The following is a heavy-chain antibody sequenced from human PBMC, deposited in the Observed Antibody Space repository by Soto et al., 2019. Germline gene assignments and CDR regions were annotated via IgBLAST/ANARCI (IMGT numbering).Heavy chain of an antibody. D-gene: IGHD3-22*01. CDR2: IYHTGST. J-gene: IGHJ5*02. CDR3: ARDYFDSSDYTTNWFDP. Sequence: SETLSLTCTVYGGYFSGCDLSWIRQPPGKGLEWIGKIYHTGSTNYNPSLKSRVIIFVDTSKNQFSLKLTSVTAADTALYYCARDYFDSSDYTTNWFDPWGQGTLVTVSS. V-gene: IGHV4-34*01. CDR1: GGYFSGCD.